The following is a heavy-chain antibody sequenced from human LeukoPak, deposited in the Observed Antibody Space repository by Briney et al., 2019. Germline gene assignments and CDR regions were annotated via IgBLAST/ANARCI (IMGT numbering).Heavy chain of an antibody. Sequence: GGSLRLSCAASGLTFSSYWMTWVRQAPGKGLEWVANIKQDGSEKYYVDSVKGRFAISRDNAKNSLYLQMNSLRAEDTAVYYCAREHGDPYYFDYWGQGTLVTVSS. CDR1: GLTFSSYW. J-gene: IGHJ4*02. CDR2: IKQDGSEK. D-gene: IGHD4-17*01. CDR3: AREHGDPYYFDY. V-gene: IGHV3-7*01.